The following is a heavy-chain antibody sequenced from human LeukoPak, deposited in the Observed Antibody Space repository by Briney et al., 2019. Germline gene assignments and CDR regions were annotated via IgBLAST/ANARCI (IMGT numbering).Heavy chain of an antibody. V-gene: IGHV4-39*01. D-gene: IGHD2-15*01. Sequence: PSETLSLTCTVSGGSISRRGFFWGWIRQPPGKGPEWIGSVYYDGVTYYNRSLKSRVTMSLDTSTNRFSLRLSSVTAADTAVYYCARLSCSAAVCSTLPYHHFDPWGQGTLVTVSS. CDR2: VYYDGVT. J-gene: IGHJ5*02. CDR1: GGSISRRGFF. CDR3: ARLSCSAAVCSTLPYHHFDP.